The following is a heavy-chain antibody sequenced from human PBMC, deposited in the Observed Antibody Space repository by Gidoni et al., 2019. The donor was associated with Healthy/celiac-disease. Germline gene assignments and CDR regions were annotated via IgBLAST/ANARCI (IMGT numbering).Heavy chain of an antibody. J-gene: IGHJ4*02. CDR1: GFSLSNARMG. Sequence: QVTLKESGPVLVTPTETLTLTCTVSGFSLSNARMGVSWIRQPPGKALEWLAHIFSNDEKSYSTSLKSRLTISKDTSKSQVVLTMTNMDPVDTATYYCARTDGDYARFKFDYWGQGTLVTVSS. D-gene: IGHD4-17*01. CDR3: ARTDGDYARFKFDY. V-gene: IGHV2-26*01. CDR2: IFSNDEK.